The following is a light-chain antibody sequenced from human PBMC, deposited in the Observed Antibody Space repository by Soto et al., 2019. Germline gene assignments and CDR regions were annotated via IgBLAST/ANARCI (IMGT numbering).Light chain of an antibody. V-gene: IGLV2-8*01. Sequence: QSALTQPPSASGSPGQSVTISCTGTSSDVGAYVYVSWYQQHPGKAPKLMIYEINKRPSGVPDRFSGSKSGNTASLTVSGLQAEDEADYYCSSFAGSNNFPYVFGTGTKATVL. CDR1: SSDVGAYVY. J-gene: IGLJ1*01. CDR3: SSFAGSNNFPYV. CDR2: EIN.